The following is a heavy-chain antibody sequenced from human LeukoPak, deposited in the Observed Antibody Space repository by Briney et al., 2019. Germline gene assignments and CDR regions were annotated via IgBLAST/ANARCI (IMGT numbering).Heavy chain of an antibody. D-gene: IGHD3-22*01. CDR2: IRYDGSNK. V-gene: IGHV3-30*02. CDR3: AKDRLDRRRISSYYYDSSGPDY. J-gene: IGHJ4*02. Sequence: GGSLRHACAASGFTFSSYGMHWVRQAPGKGLEWVAFIRYDGSNKYYADSVKGRFTIARDNSKNTLYLQMNSLRAEDTAVYYCAKDRLDRRRISSYYYDSSGPDYWGQGTLVTVSS. CDR1: GFTFSSYG.